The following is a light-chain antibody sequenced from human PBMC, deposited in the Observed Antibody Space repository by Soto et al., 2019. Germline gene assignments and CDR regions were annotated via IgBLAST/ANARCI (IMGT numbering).Light chain of an antibody. Sequence: QSVVTRHRSVSGSPGQSVTISCTGTSSDVGRYNYVSWYQHHPGKAPKLMIYDVSTRPSGVPDRFSGSKSGTTASLTISGLQAEDGADYYCCSYAGSPYVFGTGTKVTVL. CDR3: CSYAGSPYV. J-gene: IGLJ1*01. CDR2: DVS. V-gene: IGLV2-11*01. CDR1: SSDVGRYNY.